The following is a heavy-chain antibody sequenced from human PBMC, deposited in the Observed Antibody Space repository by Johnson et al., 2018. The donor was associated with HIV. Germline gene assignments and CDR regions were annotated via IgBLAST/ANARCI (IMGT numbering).Heavy chain of an antibody. V-gene: IGHV3-74*02. CDR2: INSDGSST. J-gene: IGHJ3*02. CDR1: GFTFSSYW. D-gene: IGHD5-12*01. Sequence: VQLLESGGGLVQPGGSLRLSCAASGFTFSSYWMHWVRQAPGKGLVWVSRINSDGSSTSYADSVKGRFTISRDNAKNTLYLQMNSLRAEDTALYYCARAPGYPDAFDIWGQGTMVTVSS. CDR3: ARAPGYPDAFDI.